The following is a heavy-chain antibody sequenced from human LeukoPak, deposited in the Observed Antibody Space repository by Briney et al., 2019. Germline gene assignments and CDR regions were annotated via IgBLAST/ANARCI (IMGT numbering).Heavy chain of an antibody. V-gene: IGHV3-74*01. CDR2: INGDGTFT. D-gene: IGHD3-10*01. CDR3: TPG. Sequence: GGSLRLSCAVSGFTFSNYWMHWVRQAPGKGLVWVSRINGDGTFTFYADSVKGRFTISRDNAKNTLSLQMNSLRAEDTAVYYCTPGGGRGTLVTVSS. J-gene: IGHJ4*02. CDR1: GFTFSNYW.